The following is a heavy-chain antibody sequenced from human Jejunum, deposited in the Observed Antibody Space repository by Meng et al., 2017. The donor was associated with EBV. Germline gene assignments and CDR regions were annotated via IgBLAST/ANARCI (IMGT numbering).Heavy chain of an antibody. D-gene: IGHD4-17*01. CDR2: ISTGGSI. Sequence: VWLVWSGGGLIQPGGSLRLSRAASGFTVSSDYMSWVRQAPGKGLEWVSVISTGGSIFYADSVKGRFTISRDNSKNTLYLQMNSLGAEDTAVYYCARHRDVDYHLHYWGQGSLVTVSS. CDR3: ARHRDVDYHLHY. J-gene: IGHJ4*02. V-gene: IGHV3-53*01. CDR1: GFTVSSDY.